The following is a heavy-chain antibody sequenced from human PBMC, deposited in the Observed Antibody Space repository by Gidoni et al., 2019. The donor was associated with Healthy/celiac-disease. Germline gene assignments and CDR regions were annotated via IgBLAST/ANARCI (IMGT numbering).Heavy chain of an antibody. Sequence: QLQLQESGPGLVKPSETLSLTCTVSGGAISSSSYYWGWIRQPPGKGLEWIGSIYYSGSTYYNPSLKSRVPISVDTSKHPFSLKLSSVTAADTAVYYCARDAIYYYDSSGYPLWGQGTLVTVSS. V-gene: IGHV4-39*07. CDR3: ARDAIYYYDSSGYPL. J-gene: IGHJ4*02. D-gene: IGHD3-22*01. CDR1: GGAISSSSYY. CDR2: IYYSGST.